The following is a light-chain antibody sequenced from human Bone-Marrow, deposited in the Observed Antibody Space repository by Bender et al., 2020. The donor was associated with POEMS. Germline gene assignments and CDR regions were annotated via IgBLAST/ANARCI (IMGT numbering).Light chain of an antibody. CDR1: SSDVGGYNY. Sequence: QSALTQPASVSGSPGQSITISCTGTSSDVGGYNYVSWYQQHPDKAPKLMIYDVVDRPSGVSNRFSASKSGNTASLTISGLQAEDEAHYYCSSYSISTTLLFGGGTKLTVL. V-gene: IGLV2-14*03. CDR3: SSYSISTTLL. CDR2: DVV. J-gene: IGLJ2*01.